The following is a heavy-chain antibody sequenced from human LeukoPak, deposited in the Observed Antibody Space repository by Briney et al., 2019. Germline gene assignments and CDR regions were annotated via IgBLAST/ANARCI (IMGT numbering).Heavy chain of an antibody. CDR2: IKQDGSEK. J-gene: IGHJ5*02. CDR3: ARDPEWEISWFDP. V-gene: IGHV3-7*01. D-gene: IGHD1-26*01. CDR1: GFTFSSYW. Sequence: GGSLRLSCAASGFTFSSYWMSWVRQAPGKGLEWVANIKQDGSEKYYVDSVKGRFTISRDNAKNSLYLQMNSLRAEDTAVYYCARDPEWEISWFDPWGQGTLVTVSS.